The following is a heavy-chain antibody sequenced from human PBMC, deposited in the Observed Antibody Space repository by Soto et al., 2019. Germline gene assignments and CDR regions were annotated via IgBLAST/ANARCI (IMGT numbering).Heavy chain of an antibody. D-gene: IGHD3-10*01. V-gene: IGHV3-72*01. CDR2: SKNKADSYTT. CDR3: TVWGSGNDFGAA. CDR1: VFTFSDQY. Sequence: EVQLVESGGGLVQPGGSLRLSCAASVFTFSDQYMEWVRQAPGKGLEWVGRSKNKADSYTTEYAASVKGRFTISRDGSKNSLFLQMNSLITEDTAVYYCTVWGSGNDFGAAWGQGILVTVSS. J-gene: IGHJ4*02.